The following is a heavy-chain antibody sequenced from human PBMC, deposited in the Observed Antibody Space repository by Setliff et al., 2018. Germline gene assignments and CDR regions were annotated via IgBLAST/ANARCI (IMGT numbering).Heavy chain of an antibody. J-gene: IGHJ4*02. CDR1: GGSISSYY. Sequence: PSETLSLTCTVSGGSISSYYWSWIRQPAGKGLEWIGRIYTSGSTNYNPSLKSRVTISVDTSKNQFSLKLSSVTAADTAVYYCARIHCSGGSCYFFDSWGQGTLVTVSS. V-gene: IGHV4-4*07. CDR3: ARIHCSGGSCYFFDS. CDR2: IYTSGST. D-gene: IGHD2-15*01.